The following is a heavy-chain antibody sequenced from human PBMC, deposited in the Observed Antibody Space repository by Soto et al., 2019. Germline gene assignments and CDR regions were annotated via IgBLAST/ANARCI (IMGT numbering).Heavy chain of an antibody. V-gene: IGHV1-69*02. CDR2: IIPILGLA. Sequence: ASVKVSCKASGGTFSSYTISWVRQAPGQGLEWMGRIIPILGLANYAQKFQGRVTITADKSTSTAYMELSSLRSDDTAVYYCARVVGALGHWFDPWGQGTLVTSPQ. CDR3: ARVVGALGHWFDP. J-gene: IGHJ5*02. D-gene: IGHD2-15*01. CDR1: GGTFSSYT.